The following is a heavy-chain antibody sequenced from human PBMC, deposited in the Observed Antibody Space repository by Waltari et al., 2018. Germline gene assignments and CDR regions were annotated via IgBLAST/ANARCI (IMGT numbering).Heavy chain of an antibody. J-gene: IGHJ4*02. V-gene: IGHV4-59*08. Sequence: QVQLQESGPGLVKPSETLSLTCTVSGGSISSYYWSWIRQPPGKGLEWIGYIYYSGSTNYNPSHKSRVTISVDTSKNQFSLKLSSVTAADTAVYYCAIIPYYYDSSDYWGQGTLVTVSS. D-gene: IGHD3-22*01. CDR2: IYYSGST. CDR1: GGSISSYY. CDR3: AIIPYYYDSSDY.